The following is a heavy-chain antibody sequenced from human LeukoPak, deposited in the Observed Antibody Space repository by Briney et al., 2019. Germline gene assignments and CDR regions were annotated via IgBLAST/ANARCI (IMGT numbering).Heavy chain of an antibody. CDR1: GGSISSGDYY. CDR3: AREATDVGFS. D-gene: IGHD5-12*01. J-gene: IGHJ4*02. V-gene: IGHV4-30-4*01. CDR2: IYYSGST. Sequence: PSQTLSLTCTVSGGSISSGDYYWSWIRQPPGKGLEWIGYIYYSGSTYCNPSLKSRVTISVDTPKNQFSLKLSSVTAADAAVYYCAREATDVGFSWGQGTLVTVSS.